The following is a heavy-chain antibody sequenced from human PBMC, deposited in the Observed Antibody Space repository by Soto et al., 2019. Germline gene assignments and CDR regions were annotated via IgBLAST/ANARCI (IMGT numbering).Heavy chain of an antibody. J-gene: IGHJ4*02. V-gene: IGHV5-51*01. CDR2: IYPRDSET. Sequence: PGESLKISCKVSGDSFPSFWIGWVRQMPGKGLEWLGSIYPRDSETRYSPSFQGQVTISADNSISTPYLQWSSQKASDTATYYCARRHPLDSNGWYIWGKGTQVTVSS. CDR3: ARRHPLDSNGWYI. D-gene: IGHD6-19*01. CDR1: GDSFPSFW.